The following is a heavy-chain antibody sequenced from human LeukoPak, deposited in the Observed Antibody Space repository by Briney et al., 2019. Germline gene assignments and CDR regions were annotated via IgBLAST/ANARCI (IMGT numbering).Heavy chain of an antibody. D-gene: IGHD3-16*01. CDR2: ISRDGSTP. J-gene: IGHJ4*02. CDR3: ARDIRGNYFDS. CDR1: GFIFDDSL. Sequence: PGGSLRLSCVASGFIFDDSLMHGVRQAPGKGLEWVSLISRDGSTPYYADSVKGRFTISRDNSKNSLFLQMNSLTTEDTAVYYCARDIRGNYFDSWGQGTLVTVSS. V-gene: IGHV3-43*01.